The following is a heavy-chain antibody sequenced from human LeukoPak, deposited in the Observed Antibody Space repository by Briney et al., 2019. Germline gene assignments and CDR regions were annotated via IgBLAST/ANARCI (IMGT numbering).Heavy chain of an antibody. V-gene: IGHV3-23*01. Sequence: PGGSLRLSCAASGFTFTSYAMSWVRQAPGKGLGWVSGITGSGGTTYYADSVKGRFTISRDNSKNTLYLQMNSLRAEDTAVYYCARGPRFAIRMIVVVTKGHFDYWGQGTLVTVSS. CDR3: ARGPRFAIRMIVVVTKGHFDY. J-gene: IGHJ4*02. CDR1: GFTFTSYA. CDR2: ITGSGGTT. D-gene: IGHD3-22*01.